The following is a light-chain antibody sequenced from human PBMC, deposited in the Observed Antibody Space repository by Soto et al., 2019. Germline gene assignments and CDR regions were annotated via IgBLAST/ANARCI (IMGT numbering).Light chain of an antibody. J-gene: IGLJ2*01. V-gene: IGLV7-43*01. Sequence: QAVVTQEPSLTVSPGGTVTLTCASSTGAVTSGYYPNCFQQKPGQAPWALIYSTSNKHSWTPARFSGSLLGGKAALTLSGVQPEDEAEYYCLLYYGGAQLGVFGGGTKLTVL. CDR1: TGAVTSGYY. CDR3: LLYYGGAQLGV. CDR2: STS.